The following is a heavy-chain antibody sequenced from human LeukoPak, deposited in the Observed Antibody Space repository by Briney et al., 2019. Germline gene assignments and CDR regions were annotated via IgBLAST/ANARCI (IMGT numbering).Heavy chain of an antibody. Sequence: GGSLRLSCEVSGITFNTYAMSWFRQAPGRGLNWVSGISGGGNTTYYTDSVKGRFAIYRDNSRNMLYLQMNSLKAEDTAVYFCAKGWATVPNDYWGQGTLVTVSS. CDR1: GITFNTYA. D-gene: IGHD4-17*01. J-gene: IGHJ4*02. V-gene: IGHV3-23*01. CDR3: AKGWATVPNDY. CDR2: ISGGGNTT.